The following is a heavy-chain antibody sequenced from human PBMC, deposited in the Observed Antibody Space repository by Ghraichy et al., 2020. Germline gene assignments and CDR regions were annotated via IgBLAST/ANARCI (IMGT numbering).Heavy chain of an antibody. CDR1: GFTFSTYA. CDR3: AKESEQSSFFDY. Sequence: GGSLRLSCAASGFTFSTYAMHWVRQAPGKGLEWVAVTSYDETNNYYADSVKGRFTISRDNSRNTVYLQMNSLTSEDTAVYYCAKESEQSSFFDYWGQGTLVTVSS. D-gene: IGHD1-14*01. V-gene: IGHV3-30-3*01. J-gene: IGHJ4*02. CDR2: TSYDETNN.